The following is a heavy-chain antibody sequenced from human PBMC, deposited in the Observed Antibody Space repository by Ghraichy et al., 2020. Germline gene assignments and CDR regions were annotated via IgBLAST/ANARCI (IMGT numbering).Heavy chain of an antibody. J-gene: IGHJ3*01. CDR3: ARINQNVYVRGALDV. CDR2: FSGSGGNA. V-gene: IGHV3-23*01. CDR1: GFTFSTYT. Sequence: GGSLRLSCVASGFTFSTYTMNWVRQAPGKGLEWVSGFSGSGGNANYAASVKARFTISRDNSKNTLYLQMNSLRAEDTAVYYCARINQNVYVRGALDVWGQGTMVTVSS. D-gene: IGHD1-14*01.